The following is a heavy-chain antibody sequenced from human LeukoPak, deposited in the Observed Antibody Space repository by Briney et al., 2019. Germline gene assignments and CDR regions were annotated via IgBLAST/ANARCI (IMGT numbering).Heavy chain of an antibody. D-gene: IGHD3-3*01. J-gene: IGHJ3*02. CDR2: ISGSGGST. V-gene: IGHV3-23*01. Sequence: GGSLRLSCAASGFTFSSYAMSWVRQAPGKGLEWVSAISGSGGSTYYADSVKGRFTISRDNSKNTLYLQMNSLRAEDTAVYYCAKSMGPSYFSRLSTVAFDIWGQGTMVTVSS. CDR1: GFTFSSYA. CDR3: AKSMGPSYFSRLSTVAFDI.